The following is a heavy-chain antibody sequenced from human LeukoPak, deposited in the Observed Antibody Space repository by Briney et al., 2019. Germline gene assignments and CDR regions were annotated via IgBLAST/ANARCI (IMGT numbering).Heavy chain of an antibody. Sequence: PGGSLRLSCAASGFTFSSYAMTWVRQAPGKGLEWVSVISGSDGSPYYADSVKGRFTISRDNSKNTLYLQMNSLRAEDTAVYYCAKTPRDSSGYYFDYWGQGTLVTVSS. CDR3: AKTPRDSSGYYFDY. CDR2: ISGSDGSP. V-gene: IGHV3-23*01. CDR1: GFTFSSYA. J-gene: IGHJ4*02. D-gene: IGHD6-19*01.